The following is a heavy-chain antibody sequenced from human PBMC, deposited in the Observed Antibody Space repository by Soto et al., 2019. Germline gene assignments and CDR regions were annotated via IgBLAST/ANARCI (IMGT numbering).Heavy chain of an antibody. CDR3: VREQEELVIQPEYGLDI. D-gene: IGHD3-9*01. Sequence: EVQLVESGGNLVKPGGSLRLSCAASGFTFSRYTMNWVRQAPGKAPEWVSSIDSTTNNVFYADSIKGRFTVSRDNGKNALYLHMGSLRVEDTAVYYCVREQEELVIQPEYGLDIWGQGTTVTVSS. J-gene: IGHJ6*02. CDR1: GFTFSRYT. CDR2: IDSTTNNV. V-gene: IGHV3-21*06.